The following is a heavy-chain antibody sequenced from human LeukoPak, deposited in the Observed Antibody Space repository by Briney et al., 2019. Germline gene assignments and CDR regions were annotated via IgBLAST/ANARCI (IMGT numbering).Heavy chain of an antibody. V-gene: IGHV3-20*04. CDR2: INWNGGST. CDR1: GFTLSNYW. J-gene: IGHJ4*02. Sequence: PGGSLRLSCAASGFTLSNYWMSWVRQAPGKGLEWVSGINWNGGSTGYADSVKGRFTISRDNAKNSLYLQMNSLRAEDTALYYCARGSTTVGSYWGQGTLVTVSS. CDR3: ARGSTTVGSY. D-gene: IGHD4-17*01.